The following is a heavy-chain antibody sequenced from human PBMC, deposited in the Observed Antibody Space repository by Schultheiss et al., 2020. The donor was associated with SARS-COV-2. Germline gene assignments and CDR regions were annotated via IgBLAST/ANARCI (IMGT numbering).Heavy chain of an antibody. J-gene: IGHJ5*02. CDR3: ARVNYDFWSGFNWFDP. Sequence: SQTLSLTCTVSGGSISSYYWSWIRQPPGKGLEWIGEINHSGSTNYNPSLKSRVTISVDTSKNQFSLKLSSVTAADTAVYYCARVNYDFWSGFNWFDPWGQGTLVTVSS. CDR2: INHSGST. CDR1: GGSISSYY. V-gene: IGHV4-34*01. D-gene: IGHD3-3*01.